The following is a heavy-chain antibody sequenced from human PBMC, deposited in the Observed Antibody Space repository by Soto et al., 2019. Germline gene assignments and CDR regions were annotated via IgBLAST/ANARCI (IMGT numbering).Heavy chain of an antibody. Sequence: QVQLVESGGGVVQPGRSLRLSCAASGFTFSSYGMHWVRQAPGKGLEWVAVISYDGSNKYYADCVKGRITISRDNYKNTLYLQMNSLRAADTAIYYSKKNLSSTGSSWLYYYYNGIDVWGQGTTVTVFS. D-gene: IGHD6-13*01. CDR3: KKNLSSTGSSWLYYYYNGIDV. J-gene: IGHJ6*02. CDR1: GFTFSSYG. V-gene: IGHV3-30*18. CDR2: ISYDGSNK.